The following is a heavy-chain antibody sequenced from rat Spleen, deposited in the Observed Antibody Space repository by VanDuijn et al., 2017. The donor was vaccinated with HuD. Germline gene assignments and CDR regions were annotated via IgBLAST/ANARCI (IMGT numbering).Heavy chain of an antibody. CDR3: ATDPHFYYYSSYLDY. CDR1: GFTFSNYG. Sequence: EVQLVESGGGLVQPGRSLKLSCAASGFTFSNYGMHWIRQAPTKGLEWVASISPSGGSTYYRDSVKGRFTISRDNAKSPLYLQMDSLRSEDTATYYCATDPHFYYYSSYLDYWGQGVMVTVSS. D-gene: IGHD1-2*01. J-gene: IGHJ2*01. V-gene: IGHV5-19*01. CDR2: ISPSGGST.